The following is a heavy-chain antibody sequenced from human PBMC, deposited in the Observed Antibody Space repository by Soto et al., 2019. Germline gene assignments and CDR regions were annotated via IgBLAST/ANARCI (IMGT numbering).Heavy chain of an antibody. CDR1: GFTFSNAW. D-gene: IGHD3-9*01. Sequence: PGGSLRLSCAASGFTFSNAWMNWVRQAPGKGLEWVGRIKSKTDGGTTDYAAPVKGRFTISRDDSKNTLYLQVNSLKTEDTAVYYCTTLSYDILTGWCSWGQGTLVTVSS. V-gene: IGHV3-15*07. CDR2: IKSKTDGGTT. CDR3: TTLSYDILTGWCS. J-gene: IGHJ5*02.